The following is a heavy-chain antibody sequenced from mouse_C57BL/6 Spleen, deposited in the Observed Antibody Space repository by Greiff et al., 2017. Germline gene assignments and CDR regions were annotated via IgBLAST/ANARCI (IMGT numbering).Heavy chain of an antibody. Sequence: QVQLQQPGAELVKPGASVKLSCKASGYTFTSYWMHRVKQRPGQGLEWIGMIHPNSGSTNYNEKFKSKATLTVDKSSSTAYRQLSSLTSEDSAVYYGARESYDYDRGAWFAYWGQGTLVTVSA. CDR1: GYTFTSYW. V-gene: IGHV1-64*01. J-gene: IGHJ3*01. CDR3: ARESYDYDRGAWFAY. D-gene: IGHD2-4*01. CDR2: IHPNSGST.